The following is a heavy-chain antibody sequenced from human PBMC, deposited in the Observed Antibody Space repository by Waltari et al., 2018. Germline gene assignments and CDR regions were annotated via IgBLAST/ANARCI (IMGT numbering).Heavy chain of an antibody. CDR2: ISGSGGST. Sequence: EVQLLESGGGLVQPGGSPRLSCAASGFTFSSYAMSWVRQAPGKGLEWVSAISGSGGSTYYADSVKGRFTISRDNSKNTLYLQMNSLRAEDTAVYYCAKAKEVTTVSFDYWGQGTLVTVSS. J-gene: IGHJ4*02. CDR3: AKAKEVTTVSFDY. V-gene: IGHV3-23*01. CDR1: GFTFSSYA. D-gene: IGHD4-17*01.